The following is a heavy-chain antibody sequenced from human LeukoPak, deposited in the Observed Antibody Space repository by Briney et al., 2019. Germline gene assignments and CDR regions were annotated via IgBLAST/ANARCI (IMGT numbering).Heavy chain of an antibody. V-gene: IGHV3-23*01. CDR2: ISGSGGST. Sequence: GGSLRLSCAASGFTFSSYAMSWVRQAPGKGLEWVAAISGSGGSTYYADSVKGRFTISRDNSKHTLYLQMNSLRAEDTAVYYCANHDRSAWYGYWGQGTLVTVSS. J-gene: IGHJ4*02. CDR1: GFTFSSYA. CDR3: ANHDRSAWYGY. D-gene: IGHD6-19*01.